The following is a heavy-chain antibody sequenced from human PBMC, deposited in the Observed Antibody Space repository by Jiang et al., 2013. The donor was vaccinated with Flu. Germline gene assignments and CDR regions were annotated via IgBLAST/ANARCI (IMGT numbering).Heavy chain of an antibody. J-gene: IGHJ4*02. Sequence: VQLLESGGGVVQPGRSLRLSCAASGFTFNNYAMNWVRQAPGKGLEWVAVISYDGDSNYHVDSVKGRFTISRDNSKDTLYLQMNNLRIEDTAVYYCARGPGRRAAEDYWGQGTLVIVSS. D-gene: IGHD6-25*01. CDR2: ISYDGDSN. V-gene: IGHV3-30-3*01. CDR3: ARGPGRRAAEDY. CDR1: GFTFNNYA.